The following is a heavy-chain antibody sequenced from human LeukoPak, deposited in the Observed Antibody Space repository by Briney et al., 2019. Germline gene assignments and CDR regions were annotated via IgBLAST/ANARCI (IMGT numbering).Heavy chain of an antibody. V-gene: IGHV3-33*01. Sequence: GRSLRLSCAASGFTFSSYGMHWVRQAPGKGLEWVAVIWYDGSNKYYADSVKGRFTISRDNSKNTPYLQMNSLRAEDTAVYYCARIIQPINYFDYWGQGTLVTVSS. CDR2: IWYDGSNK. D-gene: IGHD5-12*01. CDR3: ARIIQPINYFDY. J-gene: IGHJ4*02. CDR1: GFTFSSYG.